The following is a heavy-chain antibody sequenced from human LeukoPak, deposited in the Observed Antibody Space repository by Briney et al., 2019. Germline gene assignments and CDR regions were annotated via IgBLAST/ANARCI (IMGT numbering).Heavy chain of an antibody. V-gene: IGHV3-21*01. D-gene: IGHD5/OR15-5a*01. Sequence: GGSLRLPCVASGFTFSGYTMNWVRQAPGKGLEWVSSITSSSTYIYYADSVRGRLTISRDNAKNSLYLQMNSLRAEDTAVYYCARDSVRHLDYWGQGTLVTVSS. CDR3: ARDSVRHLDY. J-gene: IGHJ4*02. CDR2: ITSSSTYI. CDR1: GFTFSGYT.